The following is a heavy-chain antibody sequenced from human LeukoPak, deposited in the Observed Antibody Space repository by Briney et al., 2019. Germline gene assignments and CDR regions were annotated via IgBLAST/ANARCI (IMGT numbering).Heavy chain of an antibody. CDR1: GVSISSYY. J-gene: IGHJ4*02. Sequence: SETLSLTCTVSGVSISSYYCSWIRQPPGKGLEWIGYISTSGSTDYSPSLKSRVTISVDRSKNQCSLNLSSVTAADTAVYYCASRYCGGDCYYAYWGQGSLVTVSS. CDR3: ASRYCGGDCYYAY. V-gene: IGHV4-4*09. D-gene: IGHD2-21*02. CDR2: ISTSGST.